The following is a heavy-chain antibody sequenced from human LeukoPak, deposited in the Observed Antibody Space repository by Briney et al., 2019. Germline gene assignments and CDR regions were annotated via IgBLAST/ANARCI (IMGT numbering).Heavy chain of an antibody. D-gene: IGHD3-22*01. CDR2: IYYSGNT. CDR3: ASSTYYYDSSGYSSDY. J-gene: IGHJ4*02. V-gene: IGHV4-39*07. Sequence: SETLSLTCTVSGFSISSSNSYWGWIRQPPGKGLEWIGSIYYSGNTYYNASLKSRVTISVDTSKNQFSLKLSSVTAADTAVYYCASSTYYYDSSGYSSDYWGQGTLVTVSS. CDR1: GFSISSSNSY.